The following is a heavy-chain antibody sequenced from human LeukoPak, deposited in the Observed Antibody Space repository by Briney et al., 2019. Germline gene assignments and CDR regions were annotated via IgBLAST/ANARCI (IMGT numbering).Heavy chain of an antibody. CDR2: INLNGVNI. D-gene: IGHD6-13*01. CDR1: GFTFDDYA. CDR3: AKDIAAAGTSGGYMDV. J-gene: IGHJ6*03. Sequence: SLRLSCAASGFTFDDYAMHWVRHAPGKGLEWVSDINLNGVNIYYADSVKGRFTISTDNAKNTLYLQMNSLSAEATALYYCAKDIAAAGTSGGYMDVWGKGTTVTISS. V-gene: IGHV3-9*01.